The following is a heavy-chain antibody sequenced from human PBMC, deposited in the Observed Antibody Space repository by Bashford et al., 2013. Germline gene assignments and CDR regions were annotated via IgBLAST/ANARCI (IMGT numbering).Heavy chain of an antibody. Sequence: VASVKVSCQGVLVTRFTELWYQLGATGPWTGLEWMGWISCYDDHTNFAQKFQGRITLTTDTFTSTTYMELSGLRSDDTAVYYCAKDEGSAQNGWLYYFHLWGQGTQVTVSS. CDR2: ISCYDDHT. J-gene: IGHJ4*02. V-gene: IGHV1-18*01. D-gene: IGHD3-10*01. CDR3: AKDEGSAQNGWLYYFHL. CDR1: VTRFTELW.